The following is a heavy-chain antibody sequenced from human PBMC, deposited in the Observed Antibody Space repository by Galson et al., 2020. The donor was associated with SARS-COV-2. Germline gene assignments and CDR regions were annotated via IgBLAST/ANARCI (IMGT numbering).Heavy chain of an antibody. D-gene: IGHD2-8*01. CDR2: ISYDGSNK. CDR3: AKDRGYCTNGVCYSGTSLDLYYYGMDV. CDR1: GFTFSSYG. Sequence: GESLKISCAASGFTFSSYGMHWVRQAPGKGLEWVAVISYDGSNKYYADSVKGRFTISRDNSKNTLYLQMNSLRAEDTAVYYCAKDRGYCTNGVCYSGTSLDLYYYGMDVWGQGTLVIVSS. V-gene: IGHV3-30*18. J-gene: IGHJ6*02.